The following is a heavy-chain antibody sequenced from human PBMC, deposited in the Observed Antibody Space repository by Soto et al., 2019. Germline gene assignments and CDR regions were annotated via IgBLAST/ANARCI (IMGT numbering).Heavy chain of an antibody. D-gene: IGHD6-19*01. CDR2: IIPIFGTA. Sequence: QVQLVQSGAEVKKPGSSVKVSCKASGGTFSSYAISWVRQAPGQGLERMGGIIPIFGTANYAQKFQGRVTITADEYTSTAYMELSSLRAEDTAVYYCARAGEPRQWLVYIDYWGQGTRVTVSS. V-gene: IGHV1-69*01. CDR1: GGTFSSYA. CDR3: ARAGEPRQWLVYIDY. J-gene: IGHJ4*02.